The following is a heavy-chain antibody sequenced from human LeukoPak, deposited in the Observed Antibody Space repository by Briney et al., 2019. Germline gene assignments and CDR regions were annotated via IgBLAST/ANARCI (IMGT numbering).Heavy chain of an antibody. Sequence: PGGSLRLSCAASGFTFSYFWMSWVRQAPGKGLEWVANRNEEGGEKYYVNSVKGRFTISRDNAKNSLYLQLNSLRAEDTAVYYCAREYYHDRSGYGAFGYWGQGTLVTVSS. D-gene: IGHD3-22*01. J-gene: IGHJ4*02. CDR1: GFTFSYFW. V-gene: IGHV3-7*01. CDR3: AREYYHDRSGYGAFGY. CDR2: RNEEGGEK.